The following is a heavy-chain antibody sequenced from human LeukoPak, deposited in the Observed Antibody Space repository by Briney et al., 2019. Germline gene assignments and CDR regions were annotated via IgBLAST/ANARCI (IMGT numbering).Heavy chain of an antibody. CDR2: IYYSGST. CDR1: GGSISSGGYY. D-gene: IGHD3-10*01. Sequence: SETLSLTCTVSGGSISSGGYYWSWIRQHPGKGLEWIGYIYYSGSTYYNPSLKSRVTISVDTSKNQFSLKLSSVTAADTAVYYCARDQRSYGSGSYRRNDAFDIWGQGTMVTVSS. J-gene: IGHJ3*02. V-gene: IGHV4-31*03. CDR3: ARDQRSYGSGSYRRNDAFDI.